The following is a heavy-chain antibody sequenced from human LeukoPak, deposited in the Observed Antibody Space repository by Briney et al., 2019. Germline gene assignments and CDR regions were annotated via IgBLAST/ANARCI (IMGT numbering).Heavy chain of an antibody. CDR2: ISYDGSNK. Sequence: GGSLRLSCAASGFTFSSYSMNWVRQAPGKGLESVAVISYDGSNKYYADSVKGRFTISRDNSKNTLYLQMNSLRAEDTAVYYCAKGGEMATNWGQGTLVTVSS. J-gene: IGHJ4*02. CDR3: AKGGEMATN. D-gene: IGHD5-24*01. CDR1: GFTFSSYS. V-gene: IGHV3-30*18.